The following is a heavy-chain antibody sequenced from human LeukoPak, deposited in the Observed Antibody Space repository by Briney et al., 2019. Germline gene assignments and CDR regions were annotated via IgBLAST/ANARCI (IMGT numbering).Heavy chain of an antibody. D-gene: IGHD1-1*01. J-gene: IGHJ4*02. CDR1: GFTFSSYS. CDR2: ISSSTGTTI. CDR3: ARGVGTGTTIG. Sequence: PGGSLRLSCVASGFTFSSYSMNWVRQAPGKGLEWVSHISSSTGTTIYYSDSVKGRFTISRDNAKNSLYLQMNSLRAEDTAVYYCARGVGTGTTIGWGQGTLVTVSS. V-gene: IGHV3-48*01.